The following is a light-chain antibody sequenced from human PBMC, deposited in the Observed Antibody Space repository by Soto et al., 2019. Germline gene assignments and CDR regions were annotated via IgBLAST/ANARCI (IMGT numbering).Light chain of an antibody. CDR2: DAS. CDR1: QSVSSS. J-gene: IGKJ2*01. CDR3: QQYESFSPYT. V-gene: IGKV1-5*01. Sequence: DIQMTQSPSTLSAFVGDRVTITCRASQSVSSSLAWYQQKPGKAPKLLIYDASTLESGVPSRFSGSGYGTAFTLTINSLQPGDLSPYYCQQYESFSPYTFGQGTRLEL.